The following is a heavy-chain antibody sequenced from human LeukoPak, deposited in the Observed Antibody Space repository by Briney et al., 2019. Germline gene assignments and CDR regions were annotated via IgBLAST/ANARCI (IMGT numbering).Heavy chain of an antibody. CDR1: GFTFSSYA. CDR2: ISGSGGST. CDR3: AKQLGYSYGNFDY. J-gene: IGHJ4*02. V-gene: IGHV3-23*01. D-gene: IGHD5-18*01. Sequence: GGSLRLSCAASGFTFSSYAMSWVRQAPGRGWGGVSAISGSGGSTYYADSVKGRFTISRDNSKNTLYMQMNSLRAEDTAVYYCAKQLGYSYGNFDYWGQGTLVTVSS.